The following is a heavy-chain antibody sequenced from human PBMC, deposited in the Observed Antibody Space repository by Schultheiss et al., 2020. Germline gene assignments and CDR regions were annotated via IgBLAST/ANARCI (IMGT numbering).Heavy chain of an antibody. V-gene: IGHV4-31*02. J-gene: IGHJ6*02. CDR2: IYHTGSS. CDR3: ARESARHYFDSSGYPMDV. Sequence: SETLSLTCTVSGGSISSYDYYWSWVRQHPGKGLEWIGYIYHTGSSYYNPSLKDRVTISVDTSKKQFSLKLSSVTAADTAVYYCARESARHYFDSSGYPMDVWGQGTTVTVSS. CDR1: GGSISSYDYY. D-gene: IGHD3-22*01.